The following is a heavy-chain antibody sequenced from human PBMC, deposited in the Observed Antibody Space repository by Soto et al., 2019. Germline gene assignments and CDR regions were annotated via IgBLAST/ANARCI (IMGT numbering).Heavy chain of an antibody. CDR2: MNPNSGNT. Sequence: ASVKVSCKASGYTFTSYDINWVRQATGQGLEWMGWMNPNSGNTGYAQKFQGRVTMTRNTSISTAYMELSSLRSEDTAVYYCARVVVVPAATGGPYYYYYMDVWGKGTTVTVSS. D-gene: IGHD2-2*01. V-gene: IGHV1-8*01. J-gene: IGHJ6*03. CDR3: ARVVVVPAATGGPYYYYYMDV. CDR1: GYTFTSYD.